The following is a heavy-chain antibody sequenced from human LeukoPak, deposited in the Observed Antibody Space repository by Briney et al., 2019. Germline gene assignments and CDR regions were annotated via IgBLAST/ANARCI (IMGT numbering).Heavy chain of an antibody. CDR3: ARSYYDSSGYSYYFDY. V-gene: IGHV3-30-3*01. Sequence: PGGSLRLSCAASGFTFSSYAMLWVRQAPGKGLEWVAVISYDGSNKYYADSVKGRFTISRDNSKNTLYLQMNSLRAEDTAVYYCARSYYDSSGYSYYFDYWGQGTLVTVSS. J-gene: IGHJ4*02. D-gene: IGHD3-22*01. CDR2: ISYDGSNK. CDR1: GFTFSSYA.